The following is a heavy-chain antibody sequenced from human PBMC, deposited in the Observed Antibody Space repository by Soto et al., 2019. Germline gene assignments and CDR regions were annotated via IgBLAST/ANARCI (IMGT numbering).Heavy chain of an antibody. D-gene: IGHD2-8*01. V-gene: IGHV3-23*01. CDR1: GFSFSNFA. CDR2: ISGSADST. CDR3: AKTRGAMIYAISVYGMDV. J-gene: IGHJ6*02. Sequence: EVQLLESGGGFIHPGGSLRLSCAASGFSFSNFAMNWVRQAPGKGLEWVSIISGSADSTFYADSVKGRFTISRDSSKSTLYLQINSLRAEDTAVYYCAKTRGAMIYAISVYGMDVWGQGTTVTVSS.